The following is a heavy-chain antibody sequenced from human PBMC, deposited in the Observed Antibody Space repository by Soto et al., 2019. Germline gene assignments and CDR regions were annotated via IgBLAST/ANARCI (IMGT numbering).Heavy chain of an antibody. CDR1: GFIFNDYT. J-gene: IGHJ6*02. CDR3: ARDNYNDYANYYYGLDV. CDR2: ISYDGKNE. D-gene: IGHD4-17*01. V-gene: IGHV3-30*04. Sequence: PGGSLRLSCVASGFIFNDYTMHWVRQAPGKGLEWLAIISYDGKNEYYADSVRGRFTVSRDNSKGTLYLRINNLRAEDTALYYCARDNYNDYANYYYGLDVWGQGTTVTVSS.